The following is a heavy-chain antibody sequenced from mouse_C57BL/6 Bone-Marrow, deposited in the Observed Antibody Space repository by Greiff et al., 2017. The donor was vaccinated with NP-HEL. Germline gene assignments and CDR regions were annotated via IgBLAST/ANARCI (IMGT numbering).Heavy chain of an antibody. V-gene: IGHV1-78*01. CDR3: ARSGYDYDPFAY. CDR2: IYPRDGST. Sequence: VKLVESDAELVKPGASVKISCKVSGYTFTDHTIHWMKQRPEQGLEWIGYIYPRDGSTKYNEKFKGKATLTADKSSSTAYMQLNSLTSDDSAVDFCARSGYDYDPFAYWGQGTLVTVSA. D-gene: IGHD2-4*01. J-gene: IGHJ3*01. CDR1: GYTFTDHT.